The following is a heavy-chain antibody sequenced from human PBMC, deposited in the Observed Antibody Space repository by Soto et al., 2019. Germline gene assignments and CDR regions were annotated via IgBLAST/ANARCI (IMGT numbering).Heavy chain of an antibody. CDR2: ISYDGSNK. J-gene: IGHJ4*02. D-gene: IGHD3-10*01. V-gene: IGHV3-30*18. CDR1: GFTFSSYG. Sequence: QVQLVESGGGVVQPGRSLRLSCAASGFTFSSYGMHWVRQAPGKGLEWVAVISYDGSNKYYADSVKGRFTISRDNSKNTLYLQMNSLRAEDTAVYYCAKEGTSPHFDYWGQGTLVTVSS. CDR3: AKEGTSPHFDY.